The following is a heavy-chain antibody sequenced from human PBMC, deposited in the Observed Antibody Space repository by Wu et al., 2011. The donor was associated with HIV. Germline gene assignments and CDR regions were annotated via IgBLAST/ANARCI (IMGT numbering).Heavy chain of an antibody. CDR3: ARDLGYGSGSYSYNFDY. D-gene: IGHD3-10*01. CDR1: GDTFNSYA. CDR2: IIPIFGTA. J-gene: IGHJ4*03. V-gene: IGHV1-69*06. Sequence: QVQLVQSGAEVKKPGSSVKVSCKASGDTFNSYAISWVRQAPGQGLEWMGRIIPIFGTANYAQKFQGRVTITADKSTSTAYMELSSLRSEDTAVYYCARDLGYGSGSYSYNFDYWAEGPWSPSPQ.